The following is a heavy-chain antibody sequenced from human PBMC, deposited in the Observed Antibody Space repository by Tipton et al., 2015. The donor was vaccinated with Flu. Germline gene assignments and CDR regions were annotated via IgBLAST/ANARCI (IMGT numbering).Heavy chain of an antibody. CDR3: ARGYDILTDGGGFFDY. V-gene: IGHV3-23*04. J-gene: IGHJ4*02. D-gene: IGHD3-9*01. CDR1: GFTVSGYY. Sequence: QLVQSGGGLIQPGGSLRLSCAASGFTVSGYYMSWVRQAPGKGLERVSAISGGGGITYFADSVRGRFTISRDNSKNTLYLQMNSLRAEDTAVYCCARGYDILTDGGGFFDYWGQGTLVTVSS. CDR2: SGGGGIT.